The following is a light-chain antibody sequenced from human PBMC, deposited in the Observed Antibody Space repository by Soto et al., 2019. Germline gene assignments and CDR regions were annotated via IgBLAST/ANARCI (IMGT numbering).Light chain of an antibody. CDR3: QHLNSYPIT. Sequence: IQLTQSPSSLSASVGDRVTITCRASQGISSYLAWYQQKPGKAPKLLIYAVSTLHSGVPSRFSGSGSGTDFTLTISSLQPEDFATYYCQHLNSYPITFGQGTRLEIK. CDR1: QGISSY. CDR2: AVS. V-gene: IGKV1-9*01. J-gene: IGKJ5*01.